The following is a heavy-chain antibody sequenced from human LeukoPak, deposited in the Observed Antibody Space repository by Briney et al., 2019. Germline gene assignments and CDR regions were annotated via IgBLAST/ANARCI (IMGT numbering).Heavy chain of an antibody. CDR1: GYSFTSYW. CDR3: ARHQGSSSAYDFIDY. V-gene: IGHV5-51*01. Sequence: GESLKISCKASGYSFTSYWIGWVRQMLGKGLEWMGIIYPGDSDTRYSPSFQGQVTISADKSISTAYLQWSSLKASDTAMYYCARHQGSSSAYDFIDYWGQGTLVTVSS. CDR2: IYPGDSDT. D-gene: IGHD5-12*01. J-gene: IGHJ4*02.